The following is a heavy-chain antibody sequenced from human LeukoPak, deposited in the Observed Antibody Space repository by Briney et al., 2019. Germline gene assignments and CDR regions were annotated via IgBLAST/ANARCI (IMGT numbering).Heavy chain of an antibody. J-gene: IGHJ4*02. CDR3: TTREVVPAATLDY. Sequence: GGSLRLSCAASGFTFSDYSMSWIRQAPGKGLEWVGRIKSKTDGGTTDYAAPVKGRFTISRDDSKNTLYLQMNSLKTEDTAVYYCTTREVVPAATLDYWGQGTLATVSS. D-gene: IGHD2-2*01. CDR1: GFTFSDYS. V-gene: IGHV3-15*01. CDR2: IKSKTDGGTT.